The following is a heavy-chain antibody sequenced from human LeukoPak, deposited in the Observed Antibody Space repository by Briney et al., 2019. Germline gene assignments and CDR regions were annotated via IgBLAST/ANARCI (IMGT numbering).Heavy chain of an antibody. D-gene: IGHD2-2*01. J-gene: IGHJ4*02. Sequence: GGSLRPSCAASGFTVSSYATSWVRSAPGKGLGWVTAIRGGGGSTYYADSVKGRFTISRHNPKNTLNLQMNSLRADDTAVYYCALTVGYCSSTSCYFDHWGQGPLVSVPS. CDR2: IRGGGGST. V-gene: IGHV3-23*01. CDR3: ALTVGYCSSTSCYFDH. CDR1: GFTVSSYA.